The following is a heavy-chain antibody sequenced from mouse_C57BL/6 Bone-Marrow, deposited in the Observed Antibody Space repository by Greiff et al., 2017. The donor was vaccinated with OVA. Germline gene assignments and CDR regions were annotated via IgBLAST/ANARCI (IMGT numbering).Heavy chain of an antibody. CDR3: ARDFPYFDGISLFDY. D-gene: IGHD1-1*01. J-gene: IGHJ2*01. V-gene: IGHV2-2*01. CDR2: IWSGGST. Sequence: QVQLKESGPGLVQPSQRLSITCTVSGFSLTSYGVHWVRQSPGKGLEWLGVIWSGGSTDYNAAFISRLSISKDNSKSQVFFKMNSMQADDTAIYYCARDFPYFDGISLFDYWGQGTTLTVSS. CDR1: GFSLTSYG.